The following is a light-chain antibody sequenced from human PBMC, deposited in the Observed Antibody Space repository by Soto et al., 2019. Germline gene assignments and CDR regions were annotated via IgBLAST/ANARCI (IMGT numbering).Light chain of an antibody. CDR3: TSYSRYRVLV. CDR2: EVI. Sequence: QSALTQPASVSGCLGQSITISCTGTSRDIGGYKYVSWYQQHPGKAPKLILFEVINRRSGVADRFSGSNSGSTASLTISGLQAEDEADYYCTSYSRYRVLVFGGGTK. V-gene: IGLV2-14*01. CDR1: SRDIGGYKY. J-gene: IGLJ3*02.